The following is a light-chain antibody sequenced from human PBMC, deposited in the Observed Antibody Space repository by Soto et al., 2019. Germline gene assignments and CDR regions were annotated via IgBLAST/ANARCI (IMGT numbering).Light chain of an antibody. CDR3: SSYAGKGV. CDR1: SSDVGDYNY. Sequence: QSAPTQPPSASGSPGQSVTISCTGTSSDVGDYNYVSWYQQHPGKAPKLMIYEVSKRPSGVPDRFSGSKSGNTASLTVSGLQAEDEADYYCSSYAGKGVFGGGTKLTVL. J-gene: IGLJ2*01. V-gene: IGLV2-8*01. CDR2: EVS.